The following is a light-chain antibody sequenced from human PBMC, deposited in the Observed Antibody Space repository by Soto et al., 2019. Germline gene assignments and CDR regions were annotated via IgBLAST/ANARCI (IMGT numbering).Light chain of an antibody. J-gene: IGLJ1*01. CDR2: EVN. CDR1: SSDVGGHKF. V-gene: IGLV2-14*01. CDR3: NSYTSSSTYV. Sequence: QSALTQPASVSGSPGQSITMSCTGTSSDVGGHKFVSWYQHHPGKAPKLLIYEVNNRPSGVSDRFSGSKSGNTASLTISGLQAEDEADYYCNSYTSSSTYVFGTGTKLTVL.